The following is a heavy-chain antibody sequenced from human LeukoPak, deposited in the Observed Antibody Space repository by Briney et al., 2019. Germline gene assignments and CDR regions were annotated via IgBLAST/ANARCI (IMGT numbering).Heavy chain of an antibody. CDR1: GGSFSGYY. V-gene: IGHV4-34*01. D-gene: IGHD5-12*01. Sequence: PSETLSLTCAVYGGSFSGYYWSWIPQPPGKGLEWIGEINHSGSTNYNPSLKSRVTISVDTSKNQFSLKLSSVTAADTAVYYCARNVQGEDSGYDNHWYFDLWGRGTLLTVSS. CDR2: INHSGST. J-gene: IGHJ2*01. CDR3: ARNVQGEDSGYDNHWYFDL.